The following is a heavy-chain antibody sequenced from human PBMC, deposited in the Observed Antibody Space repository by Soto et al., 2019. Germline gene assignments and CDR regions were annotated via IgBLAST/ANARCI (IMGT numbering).Heavy chain of an antibody. V-gene: IGHV1-18*01. Sequence: ASVKVSCKASGYTFTSYGISWVRQAPGQGLEWMGWISAYNGNTNYAQKLQGRVTMTTDTSTSTAYMELRSLRSDDTAVYYCARAGDGYNYYYYYGMDVWGQGTTVTLSS. CDR2: ISAYNGNT. D-gene: IGHD5-12*01. J-gene: IGHJ6*02. CDR1: GYTFTSYG. CDR3: ARAGDGYNYYYYYGMDV.